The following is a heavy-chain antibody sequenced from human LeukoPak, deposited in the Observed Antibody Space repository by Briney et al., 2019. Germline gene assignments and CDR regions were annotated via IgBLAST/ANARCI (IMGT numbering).Heavy chain of an antibody. CDR1: GDSVSRNSVA. Sequence: SQTLSLTCAISGDSVSRNSVAWNWIRQSPSRGLEWLGRTYYRSKWRKEYAASVRSRITISPDTSKNQFSLQLNSVTPEDTAVYYCARVEYFGSGSYRFDPWGQGTLVTVSS. D-gene: IGHD3-10*01. CDR3: ARVEYFGSGSYRFDP. CDR2: TYYRSKWRK. J-gene: IGHJ5*02. V-gene: IGHV6-1*01.